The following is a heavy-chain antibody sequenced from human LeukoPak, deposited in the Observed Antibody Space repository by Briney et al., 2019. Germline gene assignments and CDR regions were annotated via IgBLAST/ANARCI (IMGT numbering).Heavy chain of an antibody. D-gene: IGHD2-2*01. Sequence: GGSLRLSCAASGFTFSSYAMSWVRQAPVKGLEWVSAISGSGGSTYYADSVKGRFTISRDNSKNTLYLQMNSLRAEDTAVYYCAKVPSKQYYFDYWGQGTLVTVSS. V-gene: IGHV3-23*01. CDR1: GFTFSSYA. CDR3: AKVPSKQYYFDY. J-gene: IGHJ4*02. CDR2: ISGSGGST.